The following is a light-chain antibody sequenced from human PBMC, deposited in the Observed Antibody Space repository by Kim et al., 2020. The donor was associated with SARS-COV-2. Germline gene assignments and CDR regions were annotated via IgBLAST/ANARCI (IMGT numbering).Light chain of an antibody. J-gene: IGKJ4*01. V-gene: IGKV3-20*01. CDR2: GAS. CDR3: QQYGSSPLT. CDR1: QSVSSSY. Sequence: EIVLTQPPGTLSLSPGERVTLSCRASQSVSSSYSAWYQQKPGQAPRLLIYGASSRATGIPDRFSGSGSGTDFTLTISRLEPEDFAVYYCQQYGSSPLTFGGGTKVDIK.